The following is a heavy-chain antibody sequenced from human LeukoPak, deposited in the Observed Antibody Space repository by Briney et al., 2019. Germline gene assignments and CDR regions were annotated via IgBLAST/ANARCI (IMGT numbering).Heavy chain of an antibody. J-gene: IGHJ4*02. D-gene: IGHD1-14*01. Sequence: PGRSLRLSCAASGFTFSSYWMHWVRQVPGKGRVWVARINPGGSSITYADSVKGRFTISRDNAKNTLYLQMDSLRAEDTGVYYCARGNQADDYWGQGTLVTVSS. CDR3: ARGNQADDY. CDR2: INPGGSSI. CDR1: GFTFSSYW. V-gene: IGHV3-74*01.